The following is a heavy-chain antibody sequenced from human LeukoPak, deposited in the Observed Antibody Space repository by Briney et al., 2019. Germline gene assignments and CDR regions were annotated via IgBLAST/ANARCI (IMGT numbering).Heavy chain of an antibody. CDR3: AREGKGVRYNYGPYTFDY. J-gene: IGHJ4*02. CDR2: INHSGST. CDR1: GGSFSGYY. V-gene: IGHV4-34*01. Sequence: SETLSLTCAVYGGSFSGYYWSWICQPPGKGLEWIGEINHSGSTNYNPSLKSRVTISVDTSKNQFSLKLSSVTAADTAVYYCAREGKGVRYNYGPYTFDYWGQGTLVTVSS. D-gene: IGHD5-18*01.